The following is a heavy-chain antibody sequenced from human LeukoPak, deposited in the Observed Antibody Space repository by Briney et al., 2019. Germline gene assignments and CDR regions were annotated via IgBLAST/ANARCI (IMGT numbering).Heavy chain of an antibody. CDR2: IYYSGST. J-gene: IGHJ4*02. CDR3: ARHASSSGWYFDY. D-gene: IGHD6-19*01. V-gene: IGHV4-59*08. Sequence: PSETLSLTCAVSGGSISTFYWSWLRQPPGKGLEWIGYIYYSGSTNYNPSLKSRVTISVDTSKNQFSLKLSSVTAADTAVYYCARHASSSGWYFDYWGQGTLVTVSS. CDR1: GGSISTFY.